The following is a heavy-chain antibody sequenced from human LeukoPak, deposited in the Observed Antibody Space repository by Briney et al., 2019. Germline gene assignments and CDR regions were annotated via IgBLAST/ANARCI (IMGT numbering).Heavy chain of an antibody. Sequence: GGSLRLSCAASGFTFSSYEMNWVRQAPGKGLEWVSYISSSGSTIYYADSVKGRFTISRDNAKNSLYLQMNSLRAEDTAVYYCARERLWFGETPFDYWGQGTLVTVSS. D-gene: IGHD3-10*01. J-gene: IGHJ4*02. V-gene: IGHV3-48*03. CDR2: ISSSGSTI. CDR1: GFTFSSYE. CDR3: ARERLWFGETPFDY.